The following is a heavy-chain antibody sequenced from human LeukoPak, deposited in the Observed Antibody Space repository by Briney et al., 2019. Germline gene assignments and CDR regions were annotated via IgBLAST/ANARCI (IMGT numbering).Heavy chain of an antibody. CDR3: ARDPRVFGP. Sequence: GGSLRLSCAASGFTFSSYWTSWVRQAPGKGLEWVANIKQDGSEKYYVDSVKGRFTISRDNAKNSLYLQMNSLRAPDTAVYYCARDPRVFGPWGQGTLVTVSS. CDR1: GFTFSSYW. V-gene: IGHV3-7*01. CDR2: IKQDGSEK. J-gene: IGHJ5*02.